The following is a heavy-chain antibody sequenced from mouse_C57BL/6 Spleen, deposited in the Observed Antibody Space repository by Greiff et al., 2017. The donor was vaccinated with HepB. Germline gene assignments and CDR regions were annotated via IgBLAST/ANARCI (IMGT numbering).Heavy chain of an antibody. J-gene: IGHJ3*01. CDR1: GYSFTDYN. CDR2: INPNYGTT. Sequence: EVKLQESGPELVKPGASVKISCKASGYSFTDYNMNWVKQSNGKSLEWIGVINPNYGTTSYNQKFKGKATLTVDQSSSTAYMQLNSLTSEDSAVYYCAGDYYGSSYGFAYWGQGTLVTVSA. D-gene: IGHD1-1*01. CDR3: AGDYYGSSYGFAY. V-gene: IGHV1-39*01.